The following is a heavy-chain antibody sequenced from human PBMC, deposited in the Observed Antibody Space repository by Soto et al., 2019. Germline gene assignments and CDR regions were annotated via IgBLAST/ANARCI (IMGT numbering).Heavy chain of an antibody. CDR2: IGTAGDT. D-gene: IGHD3-3*01. Sequence: GGSLRLSCAASGFTFSSYDMHWVRQATGKGLEWVSAIGTAGDTYYPGSVKGRFTISRENAKNSLYLQMNSLRAGDTAVYYCARAVYDFWSGYIDYGMDVWGQGTTVTVSS. J-gene: IGHJ6*02. CDR1: GFTFSSYD. CDR3: ARAVYDFWSGYIDYGMDV. V-gene: IGHV3-13*01.